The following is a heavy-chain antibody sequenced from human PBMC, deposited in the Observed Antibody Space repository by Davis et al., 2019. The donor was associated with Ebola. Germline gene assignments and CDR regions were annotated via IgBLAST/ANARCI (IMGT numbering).Heavy chain of an antibody. V-gene: IGHV4-34*01. Sequence: SETLSLTCAVYGGSFSGYYWSWIRQPPGKGLEWIGEINHSGSTNYNPSLKSRVTISVDTSKNQFSLKLSSVTAADTAVYFCSRRGYCIITSCYALDYWGQGTLVTVAS. CDR3: SRRGYCIITSCYALDY. CDR1: GGSFSGYY. CDR2: INHSGST. J-gene: IGHJ4*02. D-gene: IGHD2-2*01.